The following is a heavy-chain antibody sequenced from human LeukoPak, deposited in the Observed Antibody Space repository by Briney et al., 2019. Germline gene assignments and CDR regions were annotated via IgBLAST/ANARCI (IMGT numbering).Heavy chain of an antibody. Sequence: ASVKVSCKVSGYTLTELSMHWVRQAPGKGLEWMGGFDPEDGETIYAQKFQGRVTMTEDTSTDTAYMELSSLRSDDTAVYYCARSSVVPAAKDSGFDPWGQGTLVTVSS. CDR3: ARSSVVPAAKDSGFDP. CDR2: FDPEDGET. V-gene: IGHV1-24*01. CDR1: GYTLTELS. J-gene: IGHJ5*02. D-gene: IGHD2-2*01.